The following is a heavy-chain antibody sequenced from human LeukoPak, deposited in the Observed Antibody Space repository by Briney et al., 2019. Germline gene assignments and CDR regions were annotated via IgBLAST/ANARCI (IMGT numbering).Heavy chain of an antibody. CDR2: ISYDGSNK. CDR1: GFPFSSYA. J-gene: IGHJ4*02. D-gene: IGHD3-22*01. CDR3: ARGGLRITMIVVVSPLFDY. Sequence: PGRSLLLSCAASGFPFSSYAMHWVRQAPGKGLEWVAVISYDGSNKYYADSVKGRFTISRDNSKNTLYLQMNSLRAEDTAVYYCARGGLRITMIVVVSPLFDYWGQGTLVTVSS. V-gene: IGHV3-30-3*01.